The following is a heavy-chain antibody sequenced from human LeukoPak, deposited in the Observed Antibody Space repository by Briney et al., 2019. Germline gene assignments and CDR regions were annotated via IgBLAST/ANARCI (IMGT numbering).Heavy chain of an antibody. CDR1: GYSISSGYY. D-gene: IGHD4-17*01. Sequence: SETLSLTCGVSGYSISSGYYWGWIRQPPGKGLEWIGNIYHSGSTSYNPSLKSRVTISVDTSKNQFSLKLSSVTAADTAVYYCARASYGDNTLFVGPQKDWGQGTLVTVSS. CDR3: ARASYGDNTLFVGPQKD. J-gene: IGHJ4*02. CDR2: IYHSGST. V-gene: IGHV4-38-2*01.